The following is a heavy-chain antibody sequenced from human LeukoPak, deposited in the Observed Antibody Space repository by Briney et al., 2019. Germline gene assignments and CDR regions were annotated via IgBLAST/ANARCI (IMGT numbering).Heavy chain of an antibody. V-gene: IGHV3-33*08. CDR3: VRDRGALQYFDN. Sequence: GGSLRLSCAASGFTLNYHAMSWVRHAPGKGLEWVAIIWYDVSNKYYADSLKGRFTSSRDKYKNTLYMQMKSMRDDDTAVYYCVRDRGALQYFDNWGQGTLVTVSS. CDR2: IWYDVSNK. J-gene: IGHJ4*02. D-gene: IGHD5-24*01. CDR1: GFTLNYHA.